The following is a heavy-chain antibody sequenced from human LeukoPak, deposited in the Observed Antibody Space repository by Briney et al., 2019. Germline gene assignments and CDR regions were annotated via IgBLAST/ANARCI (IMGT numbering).Heavy chain of an antibody. CDR2: IYYSGST. CDR1: GGSISSYY. Sequence: SETLSLTCTVSGGSISSYYWSWIRQPPGEGLEWIGYIYYSGSTNYNPSLKSRVTISVDTSKNQFSLKLSSVTAADTAVYYCARSHGYVVVYDYWGQGTLVTVSS. J-gene: IGHJ4*02. CDR3: ARSHGYVVVYDY. D-gene: IGHD3-10*02. V-gene: IGHV4-59*01.